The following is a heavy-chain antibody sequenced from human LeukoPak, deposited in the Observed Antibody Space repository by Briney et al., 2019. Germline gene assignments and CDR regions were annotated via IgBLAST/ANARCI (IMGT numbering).Heavy chain of an antibody. D-gene: IGHD3-22*01. CDR2: ISGSGGST. J-gene: IGHJ3*02. Sequence: GGSLRLSCAASGFTFSSYAMSWVRQAPGKGLEWVSAISGSGGSTYYADSVKGRFTISRDNSKNTLYLQMNSLRAEDTAVYHCANGRYYYDSSDAFEIWGQGTMVTVSS. V-gene: IGHV3-23*01. CDR3: ANGRYYYDSSDAFEI. CDR1: GFTFSSYA.